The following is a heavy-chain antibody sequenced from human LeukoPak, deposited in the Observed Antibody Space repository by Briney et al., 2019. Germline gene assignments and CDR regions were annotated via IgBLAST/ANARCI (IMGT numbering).Heavy chain of an antibody. Sequence: PSETLSLTCTVSGGSINNYYWSWIRQPPGKGLEWIGYIYYSGSTNYNPSLKSRVTISVDTSKNQFSLKLSSVTAADTAVYYCTRDVPRSSGYPDNWGQGTLVTVSS. J-gene: IGHJ4*02. CDR1: GGSINNYY. D-gene: IGHD3-22*01. V-gene: IGHV4-59*12. CDR3: TRDVPRSSGYPDN. CDR2: IYYSGST.